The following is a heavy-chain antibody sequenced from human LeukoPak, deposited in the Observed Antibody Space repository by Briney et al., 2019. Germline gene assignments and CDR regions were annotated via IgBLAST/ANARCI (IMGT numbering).Heavy chain of an antibody. CDR1: GGSISSYY. D-gene: IGHD4-17*01. V-gene: IGHV4-59*12. CDR3: ARGEDYGDQNAFDI. CDR2: IYYSGST. J-gene: IGHJ3*02. Sequence: SETLSLTCTVSGGSISSYYWSWIRQPPGKGLEWIGYIYYSGSTNYNPSLKSRVTISVDTSKNQFSLKLSSVTAADTAVYYCARGEDYGDQNAFDIWGQGTMVTVSS.